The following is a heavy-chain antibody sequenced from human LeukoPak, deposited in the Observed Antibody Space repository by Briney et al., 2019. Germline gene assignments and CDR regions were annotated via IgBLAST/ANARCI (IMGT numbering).Heavy chain of an antibody. CDR1: GFAFSSYW. Sequence: PGGSLRLSCAASGFAFSSYWMSWVRQAPGKGLEWVANIKQDGSEKYYVDSVKGRFTISRDNAKNSLYLQMNSLRAEDTAVYYCAGGYPQLDYFDYWGQGTLVTVSS. CDR3: AGGYPQLDYFDY. D-gene: IGHD3-22*01. V-gene: IGHV3-7*01. J-gene: IGHJ4*02. CDR2: IKQDGSEK.